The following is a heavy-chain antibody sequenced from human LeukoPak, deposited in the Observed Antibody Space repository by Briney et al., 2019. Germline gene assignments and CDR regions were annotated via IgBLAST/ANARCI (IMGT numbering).Heavy chain of an antibody. CDR3: ARGHVTMVRGVRIQDAFDI. Sequence: SETLSLTCAVSGDSISSSYWWSWDRQPPGKGLEWIGEIYHSGSTNYNPSLKSRVTISVDKSENQFSLKLSSVTAADTAVYYCARGHVTMVRGVRIQDAFDIWGQGTMVTVSS. V-gene: IGHV4-4*02. J-gene: IGHJ3*02. CDR2: IYHSGST. D-gene: IGHD3-10*01. CDR1: GDSISSSYW.